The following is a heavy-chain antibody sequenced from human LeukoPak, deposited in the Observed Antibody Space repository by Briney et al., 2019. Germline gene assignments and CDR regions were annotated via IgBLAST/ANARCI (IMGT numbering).Heavy chain of an antibody. Sequence: PGGSLRLSCATSGFTVSSNYMGWVRQAPGKGLEWVSFIYSGGSTYYADSVKGRFTISRDNSKNTLYLQMNSLRAEDTAVYYCARGPDNYGDYVYYYGMDVWGQGTTVTVSS. J-gene: IGHJ6*02. CDR2: IYSGGST. CDR3: ARGPDNYGDYVYYYGMDV. V-gene: IGHV3-66*01. CDR1: GFTVSSNY. D-gene: IGHD4-17*01.